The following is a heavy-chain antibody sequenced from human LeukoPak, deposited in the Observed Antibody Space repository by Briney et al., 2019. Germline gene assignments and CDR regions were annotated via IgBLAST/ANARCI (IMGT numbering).Heavy chain of an antibody. D-gene: IGHD2-15*01. CDR1: GFTFSSYS. CDR3: ARVPHCSGGSCYSFNYYGMDV. J-gene: IGHJ6*04. Sequence: GGSLRLSCAASGFTFSSYSMNWVRQAPGKELEWVSSISSSSSYIYYADSVKGRFTISRDNAKNSLYLQMNSLRAEDTAVYYCARVPHCSGGSCYSFNYYGMDVWGKGTTVTVSS. CDR2: ISSSSSYI. V-gene: IGHV3-21*01.